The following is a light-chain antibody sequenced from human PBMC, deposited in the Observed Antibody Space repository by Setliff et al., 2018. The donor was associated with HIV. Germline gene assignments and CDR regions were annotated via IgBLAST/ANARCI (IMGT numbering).Light chain of an antibody. CDR1: SSDVGGYNY. CDR2: DVS. V-gene: IGLV2-14*03. Sequence: QSVLTQPASVSGSPGQSITISCRGTSSDVGGYNYVSWYQQHPGKAPKLMIYDVSNRPSGVSNRFSGSKSGNTASRTISGLQAEDEADYFCSSYTNTITLYVFGSGTKVTVL. J-gene: IGLJ1*01. CDR3: SSYTNTITLYV.